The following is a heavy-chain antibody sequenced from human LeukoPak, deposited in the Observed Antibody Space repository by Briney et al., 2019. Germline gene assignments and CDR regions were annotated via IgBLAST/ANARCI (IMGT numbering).Heavy chain of an antibody. CDR2: ISGSGGNT. CDR3: GKAQGPYPSDAFDI. CDR1: RFTFSTYA. J-gene: IGHJ3*02. Sequence: GGSLRLSCAASRFTFSTYAMSWVRQAPGKGLGWVSAISGSGGNTYYADSVKGRFTISRDNSKSTLYLQMNSLRAEDTAVYYCGKAQGPYPSDAFDIWGQGTMVTVSS. V-gene: IGHV3-23*01.